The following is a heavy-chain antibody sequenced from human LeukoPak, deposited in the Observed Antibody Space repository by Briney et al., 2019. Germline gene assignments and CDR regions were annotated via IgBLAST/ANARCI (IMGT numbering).Heavy chain of an antibody. CDR1: GGSISTYY. J-gene: IGHJ2*01. V-gene: IGHV4-4*07. CDR3: TRASETRGWADWYFDL. D-gene: IGHD1-26*01. Sequence: SETLSLTCTVSGGSISTYYWIWLRQPAGKGLEWVGRIYTTGSTNYNPSLKSRVTMSVGTSKNQFSLKLSSVTAADTAVYFCTRASETRGWADWYFDLWGRGTLVTVSS. CDR2: IYTTGST.